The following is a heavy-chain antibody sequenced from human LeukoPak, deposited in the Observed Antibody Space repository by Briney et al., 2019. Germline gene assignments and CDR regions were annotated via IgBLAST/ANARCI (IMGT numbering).Heavy chain of an antibody. J-gene: IGHJ4*02. CDR1: GFTFSSNA. V-gene: IGHV3-30-3*01. Sequence: GGSLRLSCAAYGFTFSSNAMHWVRQAPGKGLEWVAVITYDGSNKYYADSVKGRFTISRDNSKNTLYLQMNSLRAEDTAVYYCASKRIGDNDYWGQGTLVTVSS. CDR2: ITYDGSNK. CDR3: ASKRIGDNDY.